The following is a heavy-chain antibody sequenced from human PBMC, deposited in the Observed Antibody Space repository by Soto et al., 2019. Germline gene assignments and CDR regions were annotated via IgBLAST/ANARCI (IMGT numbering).Heavy chain of an antibody. CDR2: INPNGGST. D-gene: IGHD2-15*01. V-gene: IGHV1-46*01. CDR3: ARAGYCSGGTCFHGNCDY. CDR1: GYTFTTYY. J-gene: IGHJ4*02. Sequence: QVQLVQSGAEVKRPGASVKVSCKASGYTFTTYYMHWVRQAPGQGLEWLGIINPNGGSTTYAQKFQGRVTMTRDTSTSTVYLELSSLRSEDTAVYYCARAGYCSGGTCFHGNCDYWGQGTLLTVSA.